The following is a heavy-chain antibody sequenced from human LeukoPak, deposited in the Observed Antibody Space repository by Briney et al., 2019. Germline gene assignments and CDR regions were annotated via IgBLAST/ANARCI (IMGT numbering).Heavy chain of an antibody. CDR2: INHSGST. J-gene: IGHJ4*02. V-gene: IGHV4-34*01. D-gene: IGHD3-10*01. CDR3: ASRGRAGGLDY. CDR1: GGSFSGYY. Sequence: SETLSLTCAVYGGSFSGYYWSWIRQPPGKGLEWIGEINHSGSTNYNPSLKSRVTISVDTSKNQFSLKLSSVTAADTAVYYCASRGRAGGLDYWGQGTLVTVSP.